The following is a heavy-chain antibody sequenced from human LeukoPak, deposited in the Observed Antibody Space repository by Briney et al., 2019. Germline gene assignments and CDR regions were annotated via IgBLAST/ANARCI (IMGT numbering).Heavy chain of an antibody. D-gene: IGHD6-13*01. CDR1: GYTFPSYF. V-gene: IGHV1-46*01. CDR2: INPTGGST. Sequence: ASVKVSCKASGYTFPSYFMHWVRQAPGQGLEWMGIINPTGGSTTYAQKFQGRVTMTRDTSTSTVYMELSSLRSEDTAVYYCAADPRLWQLGNWGQGTLVTVSS. J-gene: IGHJ1*01. CDR3: AADPRLWQLGN.